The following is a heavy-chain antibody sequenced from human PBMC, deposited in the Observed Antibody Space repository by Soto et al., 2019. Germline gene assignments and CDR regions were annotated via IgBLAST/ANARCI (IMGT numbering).Heavy chain of an antibody. D-gene: IGHD6-13*01. J-gene: IGHJ4*02. CDR1: GFTFSSYA. CDR2: ISGSGGST. V-gene: IGHV3-23*01. CDR3: AKDVVYSSSWYGYFDY. Sequence: EVQLLESGGGLVQPGGSLRLSCAASGFTFSSYAMSWVRQAPGKGLEWVSAISGSGGSTYYADSVKGRFTISRDNSTNPLYLQMNSLRAEDTAVYYCAKDVVYSSSWYGYFDYWGQGTLVTVSS.